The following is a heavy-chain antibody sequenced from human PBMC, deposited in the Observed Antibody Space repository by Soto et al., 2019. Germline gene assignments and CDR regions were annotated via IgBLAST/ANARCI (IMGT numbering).Heavy chain of an antibody. CDR1: GDSFRSFG. V-gene: IGHV1-69*01. J-gene: IGHJ5*02. Sequence: QVQLVQSGAEVKKPGSSEKVSCKASGDSFRSFGISWLRQAPGQGLEWMGGIIPFFGTANYAQKFQGRVTITADESTSTTYVELTSLTSEDTALYYCAREGASTSLGWFDPWGQGTLVTVSS. CDR2: IIPFFGTA. CDR3: AREGASTSLGWFDP. D-gene: IGHD1-26*01.